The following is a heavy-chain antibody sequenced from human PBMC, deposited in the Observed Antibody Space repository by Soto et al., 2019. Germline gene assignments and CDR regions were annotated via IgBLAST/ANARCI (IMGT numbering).Heavy chain of an antibody. CDR2: IKSKTDGGTT. Sequence: GGSLRLSCAASGFTFSNAWMNWVRQAPGKGLEWVGRIKSKTDGGTTDYAAPVKGRFTISRDDSKNTLYLQMNSLKNEDTAVNYCKPPYGGYDKGDKGNGGREPLVTVSS. D-gene: IGHD5-12*01. J-gene: IGHJ4*02. CDR1: GFTFSNAW. CDR3: KPPYGGYDKGDKGN. V-gene: IGHV3-15*07.